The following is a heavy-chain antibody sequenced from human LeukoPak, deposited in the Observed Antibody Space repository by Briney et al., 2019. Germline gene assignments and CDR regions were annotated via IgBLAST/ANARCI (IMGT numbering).Heavy chain of an antibody. D-gene: IGHD2-21*02. CDR3: ASRSVVSPTAIETWFDS. J-gene: IGHJ5*01. CDR2: IYYSGST. Sequence: SETLSLTCTVSGGSISSYYWSWIRQPPGKGLEWIGYIYYSGSTNYNPSLKSRVTISVDSSKNQFSLKLSSVTAADTAVYYCASRSVVSPTAIETWFDSWGQGTLVTVSS. CDR1: GGSISSYY. V-gene: IGHV4-59*08.